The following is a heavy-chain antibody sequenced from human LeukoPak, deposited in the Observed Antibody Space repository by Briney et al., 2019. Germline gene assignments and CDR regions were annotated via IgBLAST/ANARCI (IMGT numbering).Heavy chain of an antibody. V-gene: IGHV3-7*01. CDR1: GFIFSSYW. CDR2: IKQDGSEK. Sequence: GGSLRLSCAASGFIFSSYWMSWVRQAPGKGLEWVANIKQDGSEKYYVDSVKGRFTISRDNAKNSLYLQMNSLRAEDTAVYYCARDRVTIFGVVINDCWGQGTLVTVSS. D-gene: IGHD3-3*01. CDR3: ARDRVTIFGVVINDC. J-gene: IGHJ4*02.